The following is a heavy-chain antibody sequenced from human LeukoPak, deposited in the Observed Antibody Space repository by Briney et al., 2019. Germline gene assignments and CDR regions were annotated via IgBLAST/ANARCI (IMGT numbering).Heavy chain of an antibody. D-gene: IGHD3-10*01. CDR2: IIPIFGTA. Sequence: GASVKVSCKASGGTFSSYAISWVRQAPGQGLEWMGGIIPIFGTANYAQKFQGRVTITADESTSTAYMELSSLRSEDTAVYYCARGRVYYGSGSYYPTTDYFDYWGQGTLVTVSS. CDR3: ARGRVYYGSGSYYPTTDYFDY. V-gene: IGHV1-69*13. CDR1: GGTFSSYA. J-gene: IGHJ4*02.